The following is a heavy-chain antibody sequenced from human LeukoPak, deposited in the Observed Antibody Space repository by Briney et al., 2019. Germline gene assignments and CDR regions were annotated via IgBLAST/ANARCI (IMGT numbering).Heavy chain of an antibody. CDR2: ISGSGGST. V-gene: IGHV3-23*01. Sequence: GGSLRLSCAASGFTFSSYAMSWVRQAPGKGLEWVSAISGSGGSTYYADSVKGRFTISGDNSKNTLYLQMNSLRAEDTAVYYCAKDGVLRFLEWLLGYYFDYWGQGTLVTVSS. J-gene: IGHJ4*02. CDR1: GFTFSSYA. D-gene: IGHD3-3*01. CDR3: AKDGVLRFLEWLLGYYFDY.